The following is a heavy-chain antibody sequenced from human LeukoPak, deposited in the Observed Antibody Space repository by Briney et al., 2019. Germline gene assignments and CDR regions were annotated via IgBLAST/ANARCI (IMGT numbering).Heavy chain of an antibody. D-gene: IGHD1-26*01. CDR3: AKADYSGSYYFDY. V-gene: IGHV3-23*01. Sequence: PGGSLRLSCVASGFTFSSYGMNWVRQAPGKGLEWVASFSASGGTTYYADSVKGRFTISRDNSKNTLNVQMNSLRAEDTAVYYCAKADYSGSYYFDYWGQGTLVTVSS. CDR1: GFTFSSYG. J-gene: IGHJ4*02. CDR2: FSASGGTT.